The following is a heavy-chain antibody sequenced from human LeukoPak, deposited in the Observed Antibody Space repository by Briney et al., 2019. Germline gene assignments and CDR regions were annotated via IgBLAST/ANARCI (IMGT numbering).Heavy chain of an antibody. D-gene: IGHD3-3*01. V-gene: IGHV1-2*02. CDR2: ISPSGGST. CDR3: ARDIYDFWSGSGFDY. J-gene: IGHJ4*02. Sequence: ALVKVSCKASGYTFTGYFMHWVRQAPGQGPEWMGVISPSGGSTTYAQKFQGRVTMTRDTSISTAYMELSRLRSDDTAVYYCARDIYDFWSGSGFDYWGQGTLVTVSS. CDR1: GYTFTGYF.